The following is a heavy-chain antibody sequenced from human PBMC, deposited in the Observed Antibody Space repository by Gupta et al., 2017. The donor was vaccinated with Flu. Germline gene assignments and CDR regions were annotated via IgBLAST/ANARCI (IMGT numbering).Heavy chain of an antibody. J-gene: IGHJ5*02. CDR1: MSSYY. Sequence: MSSYYWAWIRQPPGKGLEWIAYVYHNGRAYYNASLKSRVTISVDTSQKQFYLQLRSVTAADTAVYYCARGLNGDYFLAFDPWGPGARVNVSS. V-gene: IGHV4-59*12. D-gene: IGHD3-10*02. CDR3: ARGLNGDYFLAFDP. CDR2: VYHNGRA.